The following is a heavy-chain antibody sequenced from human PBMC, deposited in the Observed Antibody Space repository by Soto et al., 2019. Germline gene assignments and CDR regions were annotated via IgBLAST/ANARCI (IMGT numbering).Heavy chain of an antibody. J-gene: IGHJ1*01. CDR2: IYYSGST. CDR3: ARARYSSSSYFQH. CDR1: GGSISSYY. D-gene: IGHD6-6*01. V-gene: IGHV4-59*01. Sequence: SETLSLTCTVSGGSISSYYWSWIRQPPGKGLEWIGYIYYSGSTNYNPSLKSRVTISVDTSKNQFSLKLSSVTAADTAVYYCARARYSSSSYFQHWGQGTLVTVSS.